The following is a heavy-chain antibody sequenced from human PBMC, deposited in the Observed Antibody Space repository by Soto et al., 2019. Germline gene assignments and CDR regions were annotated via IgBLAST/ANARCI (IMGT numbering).Heavy chain of an antibody. D-gene: IGHD1-26*01. CDR1: GGTFSSYA. Sequence: ASVKVSCKASGGTFSSYAISWVRQAPGQGLEWMGGIIPIFGTANYAQKFQGRVTITADESTSTAYMELSSLRSEDTAVYYCARGQWDLIGGGWFDPWGQGTLVTVSS. J-gene: IGHJ5*02. V-gene: IGHV1-69*13. CDR3: ARGQWDLIGGGWFDP. CDR2: IIPIFGTA.